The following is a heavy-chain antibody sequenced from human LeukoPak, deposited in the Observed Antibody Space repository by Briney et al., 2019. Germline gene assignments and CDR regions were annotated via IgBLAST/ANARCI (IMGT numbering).Heavy chain of an antibody. CDR2: ISYDGSNK. D-gene: IGHD5-18*01. CDR1: GFTFSSYG. CDR3: AKDRGRAHSYGSFDY. J-gene: IGHJ4*02. V-gene: IGHV3-30*18. Sequence: TGRSLRLSCAASGFTFSSYGMHWVRQAPGKGLEWVAVISYDGSNKYYADSVKGRFTISRDNSKNTLYLQMNSLRAEDTAVYYCAKDRGRAHSYGSFDYWGQGTLVTGSS.